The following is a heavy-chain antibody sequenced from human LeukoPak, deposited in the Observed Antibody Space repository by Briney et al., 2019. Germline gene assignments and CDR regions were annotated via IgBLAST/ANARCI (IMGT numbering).Heavy chain of an antibody. Sequence: SETLSLTCTVSGGSISGYYWSWIRQPPGKGLEWIGYVYYSGSTNYNPALKSRVTTSVDTSKSQFSLKLSSVTAADTAVYYCARGYGSGSYYYYFDYWGQGTLVTVSS. CDR2: VYYSGST. CDR3: ARGYGSGSYYYYFDY. J-gene: IGHJ4*02. CDR1: GGSISGYY. V-gene: IGHV4-59*08. D-gene: IGHD3-10*01.